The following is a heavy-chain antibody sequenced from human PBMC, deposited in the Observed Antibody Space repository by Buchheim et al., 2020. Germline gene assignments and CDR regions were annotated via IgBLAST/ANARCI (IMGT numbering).Heavy chain of an antibody. CDR1: GFTFSWYG. V-gene: IGHV3-23*01. J-gene: IGHJ4*02. D-gene: IGHD2-15*01. Sequence: EVQLLESGGGLVQPGGSLRLSCAASGFTFSWYGMSWVRQAPGKGLECVSVISGSGISTHYADSVKGRFTISRDNSKNTVYLELNSLRAEDTALYYCAIEGGQDLAHWGQGTL. CDR3: AIEGGQDLAH. CDR2: ISGSGIST.